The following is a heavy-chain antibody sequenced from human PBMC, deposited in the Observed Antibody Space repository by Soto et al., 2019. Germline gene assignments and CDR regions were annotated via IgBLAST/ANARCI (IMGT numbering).Heavy chain of an antibody. J-gene: IGHJ4*02. V-gene: IGHV4-30-4*01. CDR3: ARVATTVVTPSYYFDY. CDR1: GGSISSGDYY. D-gene: IGHD4-17*01. Sequence: SETLSLTCTVSGGSISSGDYYWSWIRQPPGKCLEWIGYIYYSGSTYYNPSLKSRVTISVDTSKNQFSLKLSSVTAADTAVYYCARVATTVVTPSYYFDYWGQGTLVTVSS. CDR2: IYYSGST.